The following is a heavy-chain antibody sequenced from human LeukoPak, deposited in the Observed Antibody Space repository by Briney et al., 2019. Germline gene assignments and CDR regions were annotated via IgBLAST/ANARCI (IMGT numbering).Heavy chain of an antibody. J-gene: IGHJ4*02. CDR2: IYYSGST. D-gene: IGHD5-18*01. CDR1: GGSISSSSYY. Sequence: SETLSLTCTVSGGSISSSSYYWGWIRQPPGKGLEWIGSIYYSGSTYYNPSLKSRVTISVDTSKNQFSLKLSSVTAADTAVYYCARVGAIQLWSEGYYFDYWGQGTLVTVSS. CDR3: ARVGAIQLWSEGYYFDY. V-gene: IGHV4-39*07.